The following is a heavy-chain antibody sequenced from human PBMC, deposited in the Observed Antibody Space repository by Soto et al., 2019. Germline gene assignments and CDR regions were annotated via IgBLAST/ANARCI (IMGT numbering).Heavy chain of an antibody. CDR1: GSTFTGYY. D-gene: IGHD1-26*01. J-gene: IGHJ5*02. V-gene: IGHV1-2*02. Sequence: GASVKVSCKASGSTFTGYYMHWVRQAPGQGLEWMGWINPNSGGTNYAQKFQGRVTMTRDTSISTAYIELSRLRSDDTAVYYCARDGLKWELQRPPNWFDPWGQGTLVTVSS. CDR3: ARDGLKWELQRPPNWFDP. CDR2: INPNSGGT.